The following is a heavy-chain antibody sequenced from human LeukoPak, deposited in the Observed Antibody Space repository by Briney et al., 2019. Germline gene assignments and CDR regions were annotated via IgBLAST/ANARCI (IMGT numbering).Heavy chain of an antibody. CDR2: IKQDGSEK. D-gene: IGHD5-18*01. CDR3: ARDLGYSYGVYFDY. Sequence: GGSLRLSCAASGFTFSSYWMSWVRQAPGKGLERVANIKQDGSEKYYVDSVKGRFTISRDNAKNSLYLQMNSLRDEDTAVYYCARDLGYSYGVYFDYWGQGTLVTVSS. CDR1: GFTFSSYW. J-gene: IGHJ4*02. V-gene: IGHV3-7*01.